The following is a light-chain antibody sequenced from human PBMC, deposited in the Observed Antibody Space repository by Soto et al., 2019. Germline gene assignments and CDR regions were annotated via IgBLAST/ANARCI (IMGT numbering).Light chain of an antibody. Sequence: IVLTQSPATLSLSPGERATLSCRASQSLTSLAWYQQKPGQAPRLLIYDGSIRATGIPARFSDSGSGPDFTLTIGSLEPEDFAVYYCQQRSYWPWTFGQGTKVDI. CDR3: QQRSYWPWT. CDR1: QSLTS. CDR2: DGS. J-gene: IGKJ1*01. V-gene: IGKV3-11*01.